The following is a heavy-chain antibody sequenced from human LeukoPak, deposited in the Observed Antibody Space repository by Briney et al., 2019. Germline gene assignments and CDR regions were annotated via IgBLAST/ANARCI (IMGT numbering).Heavy chain of an antibody. D-gene: IGHD4-23*01. Sequence: GGSLRLSCAASGFTFSSYGMHWVRQAPGKGLEWVAAIWYDGSNKYYANSVKGRFTISRDNSKNTLYLQMNSLRAEDTAVYYCARENYGGNDRNFDYWGQGTLVTVSS. CDR1: GFTFSSYG. CDR2: IWYDGSNK. CDR3: ARENYGGNDRNFDY. J-gene: IGHJ4*02. V-gene: IGHV3-33*01.